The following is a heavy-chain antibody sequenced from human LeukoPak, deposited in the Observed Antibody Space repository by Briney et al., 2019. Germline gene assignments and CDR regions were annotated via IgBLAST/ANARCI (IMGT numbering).Heavy chain of an antibody. V-gene: IGHV4-34*01. J-gene: IGHJ4*02. D-gene: IGHD5-24*01. Sequence: PSETLSLTCTVSGGSISGYYWSWIRQPPGKGLEWIGEINHSGSTNYNPSLKSRVTISVDTSKNQFSLKLSSVTAADTAVYYCASASPLQLNYWGQGTLVTVSS. CDR2: INHSGST. CDR1: GGSISGYY. CDR3: ASASPLQLNY.